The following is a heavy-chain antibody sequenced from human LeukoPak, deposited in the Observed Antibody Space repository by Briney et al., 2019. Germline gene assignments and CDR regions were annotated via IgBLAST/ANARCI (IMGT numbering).Heavy chain of an antibody. CDR2: IGSNGDGI. J-gene: IGHJ6*03. CDR3: AKGSGYKAQYYYYYMDV. CDR1: GFSFSSYP. D-gene: IGHD5-12*01. V-gene: IGHV3-64*01. Sequence: GGSLRLSCAASGFSFSSYPMHWVRQAPGKGLEYVSVIGSNGDGIYYANSVKGRFTISRDNSKNTLYLQMGSLRTEDMAVYYCAKGSGYKAQYYYYYMDVWGKGTTVTISS.